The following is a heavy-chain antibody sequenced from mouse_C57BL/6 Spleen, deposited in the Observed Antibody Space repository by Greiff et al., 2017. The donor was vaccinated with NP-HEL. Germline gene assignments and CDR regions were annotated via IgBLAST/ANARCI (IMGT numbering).Heavy chain of an antibody. J-gene: IGHJ2*01. CDR2: IDPSDSYT. D-gene: IGHD1-1*01. Sequence: QVQLQQPGAELVMPGASVKLSCKASGYTFTSYWMHWVKQRPGQGLEWIGEIDPSDSYTNYNQKFKGKSTLTVDKSSSTAYMQLSSLTSEDSAVYYCARQEGAYYGSSDYWGQGTTLTVSS. CDR1: GYTFTSYW. V-gene: IGHV1-69*01. CDR3: ARQEGAYYGSSDY.